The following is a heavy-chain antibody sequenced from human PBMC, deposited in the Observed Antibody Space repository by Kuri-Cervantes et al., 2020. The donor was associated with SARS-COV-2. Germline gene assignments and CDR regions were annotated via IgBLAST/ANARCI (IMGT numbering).Heavy chain of an antibody. D-gene: IGHD3-10*01. CDR2: INPNSGGT. CDR1: GYTFTGYY. J-gene: IGHJ6*03. Sequence: ASVKVSCKASGYTFTGYYMHWVRQAPGQGLEWMGWINPNSGGTNYAQKFQGRLSMTRDTSISTVYMKLSSLRSEDTAVYYCARGKRMVRYSTTLLGHDSYYYYMDVWGKGTTVTVSS. V-gene: IGHV1-2*02. CDR3: ARGKRMVRYSTTLLGHDSYYYYMDV.